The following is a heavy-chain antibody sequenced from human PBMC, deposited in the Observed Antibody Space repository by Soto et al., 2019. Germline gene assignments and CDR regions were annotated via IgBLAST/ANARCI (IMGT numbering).Heavy chain of an antibody. CDR2: IVVGSGNT. CDR1: GFTFTSSA. V-gene: IGHV1-58*02. Sequence: SVKVSCKASGFTFTSSAMQWVRQARGQRLEWIGWIVVGSGNTNYAQKFQERVTITRDMSTSTAYMELSSLRSEDTAVYYCAADVIGYSSSSRDYYYYYYMDVWGKGTTVTVSS. D-gene: IGHD6-6*01. CDR3: AADVIGYSSSSRDYYYYYYMDV. J-gene: IGHJ6*03.